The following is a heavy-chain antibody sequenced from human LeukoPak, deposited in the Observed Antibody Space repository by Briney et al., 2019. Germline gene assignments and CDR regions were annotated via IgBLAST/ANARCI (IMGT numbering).Heavy chain of an antibody. V-gene: IGHV1-69*05. D-gene: IGHD5-24*01. CDR2: IIPIFGTA. J-gene: IGHJ4*02. Sequence: SVKVSCKASGGTFSSYAISWVRQAPGQGLEWMGGIIPIFGTANYAQKFQGRVTITTDESTSTAYMELSSLRFEDTAVYYCARGGEMATIDFDYWGQGTLVTVSS. CDR3: ARGGEMATIDFDY. CDR1: GGTFSSYA.